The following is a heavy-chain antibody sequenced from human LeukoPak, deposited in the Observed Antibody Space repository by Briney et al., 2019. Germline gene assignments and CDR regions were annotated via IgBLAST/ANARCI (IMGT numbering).Heavy chain of an antibody. D-gene: IGHD1-20*01. J-gene: IGHJ2*01. V-gene: IGHV3-23*01. CDR3: ARRYNWKAFDL. CDR1: GFTFSADA. CDR2: INYNGGST. Sequence: GGSLRLSCAASGFTFSADAMYWVRQAPGKGLEWVSTINYNGGSTYYADSVEGRFTISRDNSKNTLYLQMNSLRAEDTAIYYCARRYNWKAFDLWGRGTLVTVSS.